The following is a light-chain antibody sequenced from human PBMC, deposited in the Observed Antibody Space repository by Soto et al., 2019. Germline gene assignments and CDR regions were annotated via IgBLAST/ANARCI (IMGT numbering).Light chain of an antibody. CDR2: GAS. V-gene: IGKV3-20*01. CDR3: QQYISSPPEFT. Sequence: EIVLTQSPGTLSVSPGERVTLSCRASQSVNSNYLAWYQQRPGQAPRLLIFGASYRATGIPDRFSGSGSGTDFTLTISILEPEDCAVYYCQQYISSPPEFTFGPGTKVDSK. CDR1: QSVNSNY. J-gene: IGKJ3*01.